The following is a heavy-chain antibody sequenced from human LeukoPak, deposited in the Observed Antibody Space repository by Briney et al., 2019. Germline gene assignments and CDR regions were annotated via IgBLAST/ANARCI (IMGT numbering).Heavy chain of an antibody. CDR1: GFTFSSYS. Sequence: GGSLRLSCAASGFTFSSYSMNWVRQAPGKGLEWVSYISSSSSTIYYADSVKGRFTISRDNAKNSLYLQMNSLRAEDTAVYYCARDVRYYDSSGPDYWGQGTLVTVSS. V-gene: IGHV3-48*04. D-gene: IGHD3-22*01. CDR3: ARDVRYYDSSGPDY. CDR2: ISSSSSTI. J-gene: IGHJ4*02.